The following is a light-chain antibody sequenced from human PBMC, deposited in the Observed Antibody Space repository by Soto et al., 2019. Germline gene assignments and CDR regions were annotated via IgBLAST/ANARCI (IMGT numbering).Light chain of an antibody. Sequence: EIVLTQSPGTLYLSPGERATLSCRASQSVYSNYLAWYQQKPGQSPRLLMYGASTRVTGIPDRFSDSASGTDFTLTISRLEPEDFAVYYCQQYGSSPLTFGAGTKVDIK. V-gene: IGKV3-20*01. J-gene: IGKJ3*01. CDR1: QSVYSNY. CDR3: QQYGSSPLT. CDR2: GAS.